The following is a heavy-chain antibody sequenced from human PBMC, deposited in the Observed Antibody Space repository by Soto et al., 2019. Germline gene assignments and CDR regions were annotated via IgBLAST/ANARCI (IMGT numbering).Heavy chain of an antibody. CDR3: AKVGLDVAAAGNYFDY. CDR2: IYYSGST. D-gene: IGHD6-13*01. J-gene: IGHJ4*02. CDR1: GGSFSSYY. V-gene: IGHV4-59*01. Sequence: SETLSLTCTVSGGSFSSYYWSWIRQPPGKGLEWIGYIYYSGSTNYNPSLKSRVTISVDTSKNQFSLKLSSVTAADTAVYYCAKVGLDVAAAGNYFDYWGQGTLVTVSS.